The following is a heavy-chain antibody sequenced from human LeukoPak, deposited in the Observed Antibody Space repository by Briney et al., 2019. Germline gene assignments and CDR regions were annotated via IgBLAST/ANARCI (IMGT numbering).Heavy chain of an antibody. J-gene: IGHJ4*02. CDR2: IKQDGSEK. D-gene: IGHD5-18*01. CDR1: GFTFSSYW. CDR3: ARRATTERGHSYGLDY. V-gene: IGHV3-7*01. Sequence: GGSLRLSCAASGFTFSSYWMNWVRQAPGKRLEWVANIKQDGSEKYYVDSVKGRFTISRDNAKNSLYLQMNSLRAEDTAVYYCARRATTERGHSYGLDYWGQGTLVTVSS.